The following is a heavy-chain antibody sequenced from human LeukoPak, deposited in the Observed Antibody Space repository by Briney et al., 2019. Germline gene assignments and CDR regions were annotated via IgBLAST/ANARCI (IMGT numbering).Heavy chain of an antibody. V-gene: IGHV4-59*01. CDR2: TYYSWST. CDR3: ARHRPLLRYSSGWYAYYFDY. Sequence: SETLSLTCTVSGGSISSYYWGWVPQPPGKGREWIWYTYYSWSTNYNPSLKSRVTISVDTSTNHFSLKLSSVPAADTAVYYCARHRPLLRYSSGWYAYYFDYWGEGTLVTVPS. J-gene: IGHJ4*02. D-gene: IGHD6-19*01. CDR1: GGSISSYY.